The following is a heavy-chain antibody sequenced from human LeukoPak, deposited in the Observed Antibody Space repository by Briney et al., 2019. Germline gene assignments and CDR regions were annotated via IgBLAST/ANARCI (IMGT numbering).Heavy chain of an antibody. CDR3: ATRIAAAGTPFDY. CDR1: GGSISSTSYY. J-gene: IGHJ4*02. D-gene: IGHD6-13*01. CDR2: IDFSGST. V-gene: IGHV4-39*07. Sequence: SETLSPTCTVSGGSISSTSYYWGWIRQPPGKGLEWIGNIDFSGSTYYNPSLKSRVTISLDTSKSQFSLRLTSVTAADTAVYYCATRIAAAGTPFDYWGQGTLVIVSS.